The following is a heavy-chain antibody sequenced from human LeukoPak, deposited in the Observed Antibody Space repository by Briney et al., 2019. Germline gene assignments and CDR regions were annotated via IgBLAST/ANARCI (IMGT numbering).Heavy chain of an antibody. J-gene: IGHJ4*02. D-gene: IGHD6-6*01. V-gene: IGHV1-46*01. CDR3: ARSDPPASSIRGRLFDY. Sequence: ASVKVSCKASGYTFTSYYMHWVRQAPGQGLEWMGIINPSGGSTSYAQKFQGRVTMTRDTSTSTVYMELSSLRSEDTAVYYCARSDPPASSIRGRLFDYWGQGTLVTVSS. CDR2: INPSGGST. CDR1: GYTFTSYY.